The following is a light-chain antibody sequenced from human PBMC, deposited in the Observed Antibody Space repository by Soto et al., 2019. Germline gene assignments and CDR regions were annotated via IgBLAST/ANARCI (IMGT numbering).Light chain of an antibody. J-gene: IGKJ1*01. Sequence: EILLTKSPSTLSLSPRERATLSSTASQTGNNNYLAWYQHKSGQAPRLLIYGVYTRASGIPDRFSGSGSGTEFTLTITRLEPEDSAVYFCQHYGYSQWTFGQGSKVAIK. V-gene: IGKV3-20*01. CDR3: QHYGYSQWT. CDR1: QTGNNNY. CDR2: GVY.